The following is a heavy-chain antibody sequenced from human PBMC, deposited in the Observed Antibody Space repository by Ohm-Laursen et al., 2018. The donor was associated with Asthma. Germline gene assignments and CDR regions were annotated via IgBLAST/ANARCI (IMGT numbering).Heavy chain of an antibody. J-gene: IGHJ4*02. D-gene: IGHD4-11*01. Sequence: GESLKISCKGSGYSFISYWIAWVRQMPGKGLEWMGIIYPGDSDTRYSPSFQGQVAISADKSISTAYLQWSSLKASDTAMYYCARTTNLMYSNYGDYWGQGTLVTVSS. CDR3: ARTTNLMYSNYGDY. CDR1: GYSFISYW. V-gene: IGHV5-51*01. CDR2: IYPGDSDT.